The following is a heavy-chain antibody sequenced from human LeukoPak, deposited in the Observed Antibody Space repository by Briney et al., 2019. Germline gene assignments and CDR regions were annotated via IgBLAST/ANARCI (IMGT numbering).Heavy chain of an antibody. CDR2: IIGSGGST. D-gene: IGHD2-2*01. Sequence: GGSLRLSCAASGFTFSSYAMSWVRQAPGKGLEWVSAIIGSGGSTYYADSVKGRFTISRDNSKNTLYLQMNSLRAEDTAVYYCANPRPAAIGSIYWGQGTLVTVSS. CDR3: ANPRPAAIGSIY. J-gene: IGHJ4*02. CDR1: GFTFSSYA. V-gene: IGHV3-23*01.